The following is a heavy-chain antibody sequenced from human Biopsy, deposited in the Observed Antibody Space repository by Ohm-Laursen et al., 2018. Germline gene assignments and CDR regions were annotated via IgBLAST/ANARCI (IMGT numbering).Heavy chain of an antibody. Sequence: ATQTLTLTCTVSGFSLSDGRVGVSWILQPPGKALEWLAHIFPSDEKSYRTSLKNRLTISKDTSKSQVILIMTNMDPLDTGTYYCARMSGQWLVQNRNYFDPWGQGTLVTVSS. V-gene: IGHV2-26*01. J-gene: IGHJ5*02. CDR2: IFPSDEK. CDR1: GFSLSDGRVG. CDR3: ARMSGQWLVQNRNYFDP. D-gene: IGHD6-19*01.